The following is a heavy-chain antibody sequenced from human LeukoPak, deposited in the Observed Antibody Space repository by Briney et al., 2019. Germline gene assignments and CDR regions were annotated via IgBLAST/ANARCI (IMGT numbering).Heavy chain of an antibody. D-gene: IGHD3-16*01. Sequence: PAETLSLTCTVSGGSISGYYWSWIRQPPEMGLEWVGFMSDSGSTNYNPSLKSRFTISVDTSKNQLSLKLTSVTAADTAVYYCARDRGRYGGFDFWGQGTLVTVSS. CDR2: MSDSGST. V-gene: IGHV4-59*01. J-gene: IGHJ4*02. CDR3: ARDRGRYGGFDF. CDR1: GGSISGYY.